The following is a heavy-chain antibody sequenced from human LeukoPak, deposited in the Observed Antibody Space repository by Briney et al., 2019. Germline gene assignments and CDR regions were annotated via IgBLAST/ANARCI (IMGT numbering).Heavy chain of an antibody. J-gene: IGHJ6*02. CDR2: IYYSGST. D-gene: IGHD1-26*01. CDR3: ARGKVDLYGMDV. CDR1: GGAISSFY. Sequence: PSETLSLTCTVSGGAISSFYWSWARQPPGKGLEWLGYIYYSGSTDYNPSLTSRVTISVDMSRNQSSLKLRSVTAADTAVYYCARGKVDLYGMDVWGQGTPITVSS. V-gene: IGHV4-59*01.